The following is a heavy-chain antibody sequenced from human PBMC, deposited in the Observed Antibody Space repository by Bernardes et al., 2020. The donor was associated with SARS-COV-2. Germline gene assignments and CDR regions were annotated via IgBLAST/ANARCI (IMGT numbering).Heavy chain of an antibody. D-gene: IGHD3-22*01. CDR3: AKDSNYYDSSGYSHYFDY. V-gene: IGHV3-30*18. CDR1: GFTFSSYG. CDR2: ISYDGSNK. J-gene: IGHJ4*02. Sequence: GGSLRLSCAASGFTFSSYGMHWVRQAPGKGLEWVAVISYDGSNKYYADPVKGRFTISRDNSKNTLYLQMNSLRAEDTAVYYCAKDSNYYDSSGYSHYFDYWGQGTLVTVSS.